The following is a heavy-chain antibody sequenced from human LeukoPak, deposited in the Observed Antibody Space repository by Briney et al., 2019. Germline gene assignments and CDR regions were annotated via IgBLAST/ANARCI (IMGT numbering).Heavy chain of an antibody. CDR2: ISGSGGST. CDR3: ARERVVVPAARYYYYYGMDV. V-gene: IGHV3-23*01. J-gene: IGHJ6*04. CDR1: GFTFSSYA. Sequence: GGSLRLSCAASGFTFSSYAMSWVRQAPGKGLEWVSAISGSGGSTYYADSVKGRFTISRDNSKNTLYLQMNSLRAEDTAVYYCARERVVVPAARYYYYYGMDVWGKGTTVTVSS. D-gene: IGHD2-2*01.